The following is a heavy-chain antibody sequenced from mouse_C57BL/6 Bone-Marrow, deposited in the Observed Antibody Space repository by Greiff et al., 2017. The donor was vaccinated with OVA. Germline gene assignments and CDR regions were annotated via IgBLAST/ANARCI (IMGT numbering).Heavy chain of an antibody. Sequence: VQLQQSGAELVRPGASVKLSCTASGFNIKDDYMHWVKQRPEQGLEWIGWIDPENGDTEYASKFQGKATITADTSSNTAYLQLSSLTSEDTAVYYCAHRAYWDWFAYWGQGTLVTVSA. D-gene: IGHD4-1*01. J-gene: IGHJ3*01. CDR2: IDPENGDT. CDR1: GFNIKDDY. V-gene: IGHV14-4*01. CDR3: AHRAYWDWFAY.